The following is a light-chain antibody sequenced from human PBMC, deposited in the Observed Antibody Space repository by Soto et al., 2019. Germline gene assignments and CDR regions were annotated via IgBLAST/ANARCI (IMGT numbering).Light chain of an antibody. CDR2: KAS. CDR3: KRYNSYPWT. J-gene: IGKJ1*01. V-gene: IGKV1-5*03. Sequence: DIQMTQPPSTLSASVGDRVTITCRASQSISSWLAWYQQKPGKAPKLLIYKASSLESGVPSRFSGRGSGPEFTLTISRLQPDDFATLCCKRYNSYPWTFGQGTKVEIK. CDR1: QSISSW.